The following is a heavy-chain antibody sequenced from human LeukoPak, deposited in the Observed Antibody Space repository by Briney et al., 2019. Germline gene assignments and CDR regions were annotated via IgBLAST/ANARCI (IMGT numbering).Heavy chain of an antibody. CDR3: ARDSARYNDY. Sequence: GGSLRLSCAASGFTFSTFAMIWVRQPPGKGLEWVSSIFPSGGEIHYADSVRGRFTISRDNSKSTLSLQMNSLRAEGTAVYYCARDSARYNDYWGQGTLVTVSS. V-gene: IGHV3-23*01. D-gene: IGHD1-1*01. CDR2: IFPSGGEI. J-gene: IGHJ4*02. CDR1: GFTFSTFA.